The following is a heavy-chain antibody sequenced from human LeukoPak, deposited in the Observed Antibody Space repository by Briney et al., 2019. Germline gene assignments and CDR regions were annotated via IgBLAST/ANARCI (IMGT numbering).Heavy chain of an antibody. J-gene: IGHJ5*02. CDR1: GGSFSGYY. Sequence: SETLSLTCAVYGGSFSGYYWSWIRQPPGKGLEWIGEINHSGSTNYNPSLKSRVTISVDRSKNQFSLKLSSVTAADTAVYYCARGVVPAAIWVISWFDPLGPGNPGHRLL. D-gene: IGHD2-2*02. V-gene: IGHV4-34*01. CDR2: INHSGST. CDR3: ARGVVPAAIWVISWFDP.